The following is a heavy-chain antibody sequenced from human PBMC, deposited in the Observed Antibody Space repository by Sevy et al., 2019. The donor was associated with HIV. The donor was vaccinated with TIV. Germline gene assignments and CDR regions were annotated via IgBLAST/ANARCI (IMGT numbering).Heavy chain of an antibody. CDR3: VKEATAHRKIRFCFGDNCFYNWFDT. D-gene: IGHD4-17*01. CDR2: VSDDGIMD. V-gene: IGHV3-30*09. J-gene: IGHJ5*02. CDR1: EFTFSDYA. Sequence: GGSLRLSCTASEFTFSDYAMHWVRQTPAKGLEWVAIVSDDGIMDDYADSVKGRFAISRDNSRSTLYLQMNSLTPDDTAVYFCVKEATAHRKIRFCFGDNCFYNWFDTWGQGVLVTVSS.